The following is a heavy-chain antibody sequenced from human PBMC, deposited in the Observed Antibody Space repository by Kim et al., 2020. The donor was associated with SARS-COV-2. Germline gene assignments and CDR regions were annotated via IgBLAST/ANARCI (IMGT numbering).Heavy chain of an antibody. V-gene: IGHV4-31*02. CDR2: ST. J-gene: IGHJ5*02. D-gene: IGHD2-15*01. CDR3: ARSIEGWFDP. Sequence: STYYNPSLKSRVTISVDTSKNQFSLKLSSVTAADTAVYYCARSIEGWFDPWGQGTLVTVSS.